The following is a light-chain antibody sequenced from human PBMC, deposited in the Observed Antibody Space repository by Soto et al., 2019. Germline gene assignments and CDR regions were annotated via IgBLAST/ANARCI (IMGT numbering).Light chain of an antibody. Sequence: DIQLTQSPSFLSASVGDRVTITCRASQGIGSFLAWYQQKPGKAPRLLIYSASTLQSGVSLRFSGSGSGTEFTLTISTLQSADFPTYYCQQFNSYPPTFGQGTKVEIK. V-gene: IGKV1-9*01. J-gene: IGKJ1*01. CDR1: QGIGSF. CDR2: SAS. CDR3: QQFNSYPPT.